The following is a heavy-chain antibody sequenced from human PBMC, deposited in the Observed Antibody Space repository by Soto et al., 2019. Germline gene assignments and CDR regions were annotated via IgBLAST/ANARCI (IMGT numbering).Heavy chain of an antibody. V-gene: IGHV4-39*01. CDR2: ISYSGNT. CDR1: GASIRSSDYY. D-gene: IGHD1-1*01. Sequence: QLQLQESGPGLVKPSETLSLTCTVSGASIRSSDYYWGWIRQPPGKGLEWIEAISYSGNTYYNPSLKSRVTISADTSKNQFSLKVTSVTAADTAMYYCARLISSNVDYWGQGTLVTVSS. CDR3: ARLISSNVDY. J-gene: IGHJ4*02.